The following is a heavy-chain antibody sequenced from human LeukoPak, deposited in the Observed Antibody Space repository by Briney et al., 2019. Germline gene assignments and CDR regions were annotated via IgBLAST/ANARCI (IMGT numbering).Heavy chain of an antibody. J-gene: IGHJ1*01. CDR3: ARGTLWFGELLSRYSQH. Sequence: SETLSLTCAVYGGSFSGYYWSWIRQPPGKGLEWIGEINHSGSTNYNPSLKSRVTISVDTSKNQFSLKLSSVTAADTAVYYCARGTLWFGELLSRYSQHWGQGTLVTVSS. V-gene: IGHV4-34*01. CDR1: GGSFSGYY. CDR2: INHSGST. D-gene: IGHD3-10*01.